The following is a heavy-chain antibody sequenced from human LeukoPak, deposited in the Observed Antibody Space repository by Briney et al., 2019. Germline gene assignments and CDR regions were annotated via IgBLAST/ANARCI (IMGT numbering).Heavy chain of an antibody. J-gene: IGHJ4*02. V-gene: IGHV3-23*01. CDR3: AKDSGGYSYGYDYFDY. Sequence: GGSLRLSCAASGFTFSGYAMSWVRQAPGKGLEWVSAISGSGGSTYYADSVKGRFTISRDNPKNTLYLQMNSLRAEDTAVYYCAKDSGGYSYGYDYFDYWGQGTLVTVSS. CDR1: GFTFSGYA. CDR2: ISGSGGST. D-gene: IGHD5-18*01.